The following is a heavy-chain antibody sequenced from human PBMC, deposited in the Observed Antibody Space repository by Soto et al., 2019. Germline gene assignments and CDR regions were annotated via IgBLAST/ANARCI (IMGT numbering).Heavy chain of an antibody. CDR2: IIPIFGTA. V-gene: IGHV1-69*01. CDR3: ATNSGGAYSSLIRWYFDY. Sequence: QVQLVQSGAEVKKPGSSVKVSCKASGGTFSSYAISWVRQAPGQGLEWMGGIIPIFGTANYAQKFQGRVTITADESTSTAYMELSSLRSEDTAVYYCATNSGGAYSSLIRWYFDYWGQGTLVTVSS. CDR1: GGTFSSYA. D-gene: IGHD6-13*01. J-gene: IGHJ4*02.